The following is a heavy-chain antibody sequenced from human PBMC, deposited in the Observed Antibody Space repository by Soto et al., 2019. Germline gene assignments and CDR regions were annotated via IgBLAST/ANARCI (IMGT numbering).Heavy chain of an antibody. CDR2: IWYDGSYK. CDR1: GFTFSSYA. J-gene: IGHJ2*01. V-gene: IGHV3-33*01. CDR3: ARGHHILTDYTHWDFDL. Sequence: QVQLVESGGSVVQPGKSRRVSCAASGFTFSSYAMHWVRQAPGKGLEWVAIIWYDGSYKYYADSVKGRFTISRDNSKNRFYMQMDSLRAEVYAVYYCARGHHILTDYTHWDFDLVGRVTLCTGSS. D-gene: IGHD3-9*01.